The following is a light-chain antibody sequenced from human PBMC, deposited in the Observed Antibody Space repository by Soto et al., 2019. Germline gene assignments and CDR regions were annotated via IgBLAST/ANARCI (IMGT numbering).Light chain of an antibody. CDR1: QSLISSY. Sequence: EIVLTQSPGTLSLSPGEGASLSCRASQSLISSYIAWYQQKPGQAPRLLIFGASSSATGIPDRFSGSGSGTDFTITISRLEPEDFAVNYCQHYGSSVLTFGPGTKVDIK. J-gene: IGKJ3*01. V-gene: IGKV3-20*01. CDR3: QHYGSSVLT. CDR2: GAS.